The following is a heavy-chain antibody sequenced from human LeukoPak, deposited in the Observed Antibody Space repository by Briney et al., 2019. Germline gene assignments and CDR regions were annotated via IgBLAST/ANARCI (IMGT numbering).Heavy chain of an antibody. D-gene: IGHD3-22*01. CDR1: GGTFSSYA. V-gene: IGHV1-69*05. Sequence: SVNVSCKASGGTFSSYAISWVRQAPGQGLEWIGRIIPIFGTANYAQKFQGRVTITTDESTSTAYMAVSSLRSEDTAVYYCARDDDSSGYYYNWGQGILVTASS. J-gene: IGHJ4*02. CDR3: ARDDDSSGYYYN. CDR2: IIPIFGTA.